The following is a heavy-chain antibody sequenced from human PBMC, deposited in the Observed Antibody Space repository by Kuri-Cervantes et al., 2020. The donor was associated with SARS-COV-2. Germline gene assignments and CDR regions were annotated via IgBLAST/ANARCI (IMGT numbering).Heavy chain of an antibody. CDR3: AKDPHYDLWSGYYFQH. J-gene: IGHJ1*01. Sequence: SLKISCAASGFTFDDYAMHWVRQAPGKGLEWVSGISWNSGSIGYADSVKGRFTISRDNSKNTLYLQMNSLRAEDTAVYYCAKDPHYDLWSGYYFQHWGQGTLVTVSS. CDR1: GFTFDDYA. CDR2: ISWNSGSI. V-gene: IGHV3-9*01. D-gene: IGHD3-3*01.